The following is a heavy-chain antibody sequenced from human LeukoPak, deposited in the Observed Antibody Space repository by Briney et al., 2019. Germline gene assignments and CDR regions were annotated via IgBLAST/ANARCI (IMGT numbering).Heavy chain of an antibody. J-gene: IGHJ5*02. CDR1: GGSISSSSYY. V-gene: IGHV4-39*01. CDR2: TYYNGRT. CDR3: ARRLHLVASGWFAP. Sequence: PSETLSLTCNVSGGSISSSSYYCGWIRQPPGKRLERLGSTYYNGRTYYNPSLKSSVPISVDTSKNQFSLKLSSVTAADTAVYYCARRLHLVASGWFAPWGQGTLVTVSS. D-gene: IGHD2-15*01.